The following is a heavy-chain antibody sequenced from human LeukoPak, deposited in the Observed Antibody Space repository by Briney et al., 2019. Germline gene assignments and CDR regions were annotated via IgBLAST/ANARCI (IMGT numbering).Heavy chain of an antibody. J-gene: IGHJ6*03. CDR3: AKSGGYNAGTGYYYYYLDV. V-gene: IGHV4-39*01. D-gene: IGHD6-13*01. CDR2: IYYSGST. CDR1: GGSISSSSYY. Sequence: PETLSLTPALSGGSISSSSYYWGWIRQPPGKGLEWIGSIYYSGSTYYNASHKSRVTISVDSSKNQFSLKLSSVTAADTAVYYCAKSGGYNAGTGYYYYYLDVWGKGTTVTVSS.